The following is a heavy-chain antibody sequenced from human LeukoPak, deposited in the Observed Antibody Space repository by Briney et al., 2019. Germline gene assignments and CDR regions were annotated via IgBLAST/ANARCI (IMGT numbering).Heavy chain of an antibody. J-gene: IGHJ3*01. V-gene: IGHV3-11*01. CDR3: ARVLWSEGFLEYFGTDGFDV. Sequence: GGSLRLSCAASGFTFSDYYMSWIRQAPGKGLEWVSYISSSGSTIYYADSVKGRFTISRDNAKNSLYLQMNSLRAEDTAVYYCARVLWSEGFLEYFGTDGFDVWGQGTMVTVSS. D-gene: IGHD3-3*01. CDR1: GFTFSDYY. CDR2: ISSSGSTI.